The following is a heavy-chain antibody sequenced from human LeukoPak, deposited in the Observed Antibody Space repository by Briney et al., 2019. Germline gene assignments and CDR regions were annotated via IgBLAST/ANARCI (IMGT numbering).Heavy chain of an antibody. CDR1: GGSISSYY. D-gene: IGHD3-3*01. CDR3: ARDLESGGSGFFDY. Sequence: SETLSLTCTVSGGSISSYYWGWIRQPPGKGLEWIGSIYYSGSTYYNPSLKSRVTTSLDTSKNQFSLKVSSVTAADTAVYYCARDLESGGSGFFDYWGQGTLVTVSS. CDR2: IYYSGST. V-gene: IGHV4-39*07. J-gene: IGHJ4*02.